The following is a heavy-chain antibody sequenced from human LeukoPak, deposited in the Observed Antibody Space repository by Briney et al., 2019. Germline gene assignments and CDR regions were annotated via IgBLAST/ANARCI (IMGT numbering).Heavy chain of an antibody. CDR2: ISYDGSNK. CDR1: GFTFSSYG. D-gene: IGHD6-13*01. Sequence: PGGSLRLSCAASGFTFSSYGMHWVRQAPGKGLEWVAVISYDGSNKYYADSVKGRFTISRDNSKNTLYLQMNSLRAEDTAVYYCAKDRLGLAAAGPIEYYYYYGMDVWGQGTTVTVSS. CDR3: AKDRLGLAAAGPIEYYYYYGMDV. J-gene: IGHJ6*02. V-gene: IGHV3-30*18.